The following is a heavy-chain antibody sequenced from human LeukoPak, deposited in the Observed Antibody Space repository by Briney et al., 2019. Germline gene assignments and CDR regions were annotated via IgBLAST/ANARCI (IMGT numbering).Heavy chain of an antibody. CDR3: ARADYYGSGSYSLMYYFDY. D-gene: IGHD3-10*01. Sequence: SQTLSLTCTVSGGSISSGTYYWSWIRQPPGKGLEWIGYIYYSGSTNYNPSLKSRVTISVDTSKNQFSLKLSSVTAADTAVYYCARADYYGSGSYSLMYYFDYWGQGTLVTVSS. CDR1: GGSISSGTYY. V-gene: IGHV4-61*01. CDR2: IYYSGST. J-gene: IGHJ4*02.